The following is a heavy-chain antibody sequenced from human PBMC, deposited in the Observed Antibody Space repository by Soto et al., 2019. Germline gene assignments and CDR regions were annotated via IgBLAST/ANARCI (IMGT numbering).Heavy chain of an antibody. V-gene: IGHV3-33*01. J-gene: IGHJ6*02. D-gene: IGHD3-10*01. CDR1: GFIFSSYD. CDR2: IWYDGSNE. CDR3: ARDRSSGSGGMDV. Sequence: GGSLRLSCAASGFIFSSYDMHWARLAPGKWLEWVAIIWYDGSNEYYADSVKGRFTISRDNSKNTLYLQMNSLRAEDTAVYYCARDRSSGSGGMDVWGQGTTVTVSS.